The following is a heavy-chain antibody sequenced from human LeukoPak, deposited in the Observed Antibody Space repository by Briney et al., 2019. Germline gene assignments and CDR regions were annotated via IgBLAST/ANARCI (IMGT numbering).Heavy chain of an antibody. CDR2: IKEDGSEK. J-gene: IGHJ4*02. CDR3: ARWDESNDY. Sequence: GGSLRLAFSASGLSFSNFWMSWVRQAPGKGLEWVANIKEDGSEKYYVDYVKGRFTIYRNNAKNSLYLKMNSLRAEDTAVYYCARWDESNDYWGQGTLVTVSS. D-gene: IGHD1-26*01. V-gene: IGHV3-7*05. CDR1: GLSFSNFW.